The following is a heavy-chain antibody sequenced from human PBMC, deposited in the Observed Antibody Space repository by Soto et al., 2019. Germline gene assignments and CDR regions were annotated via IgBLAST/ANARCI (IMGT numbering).Heavy chain of an antibody. J-gene: IGHJ5*02. V-gene: IGHV3-23*01. CDR2: ISASGRT. Sequence: VQLLESGGGLVQPGGSLRLSCAASGFTFSTYAMTWVRQAPGKGLEWLSAISASGRTYYADSVKGRFTISRDNSKNTLSVQMNSLRAEDTAVYYCAKLKDADYSASDHWGQGTLVTVSS. CDR1: GFTFSTYA. CDR3: AKLKDADYSASDH. D-gene: IGHD4-17*01.